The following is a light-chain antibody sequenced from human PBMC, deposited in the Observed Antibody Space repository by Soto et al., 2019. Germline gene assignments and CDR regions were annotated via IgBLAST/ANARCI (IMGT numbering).Light chain of an antibody. J-gene: IGKJ4*01. Sequence: DIQMTQSPSSLSASVGDRVTITCRASQGISTYLVWYQQKPGKVPKLLIYAASTLQSGVPSRFSGSGSGTDFTLNISSLQPEDIATYYCQKYNSAPHTFGGGTKVEIK. CDR3: QKYNSAPHT. CDR1: QGISTY. CDR2: AAS. V-gene: IGKV1-27*01.